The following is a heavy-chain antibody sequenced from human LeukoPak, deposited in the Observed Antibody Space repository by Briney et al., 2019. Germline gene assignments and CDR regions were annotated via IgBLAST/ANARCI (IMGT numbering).Heavy chain of an antibody. J-gene: IGHJ5*02. CDR1: GFSIRSYS. V-gene: IGHV4-4*07. D-gene: IGHD6-13*01. CDR2: IYTSGST. Sequence: PSGTLSLTCTVSGFSIRSYSWSWIRQPAGKGLDWIGRIYTSGSTNYNPSLKSRVTMSVDTSKNQFSLKLSSVTAADTAVYYCARVGGIAAAIDPWGQGTLVTVSS. CDR3: ARVGGIAAAIDP.